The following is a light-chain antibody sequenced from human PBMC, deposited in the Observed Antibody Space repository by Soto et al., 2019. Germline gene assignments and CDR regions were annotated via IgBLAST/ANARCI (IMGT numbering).Light chain of an antibody. CDR3: QQYNTWWT. V-gene: IGKV3-15*01. Sequence: EIVMTQSPATLSVSPGERATLSCRASQSVSGNLAWYQQKPGQAPRLLIYGASTRATDVAARFSGGGSGTEFTLTISSLQSEDSAVYYCQQYNTWWTFGQGTKVEIK. CDR1: QSVSGN. J-gene: IGKJ1*01. CDR2: GAS.